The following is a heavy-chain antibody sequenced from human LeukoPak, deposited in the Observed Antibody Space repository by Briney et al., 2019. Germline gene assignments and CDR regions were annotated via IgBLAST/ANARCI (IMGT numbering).Heavy chain of an antibody. Sequence: PRGSLRLSCAASAFTLSNYWTGCDSQAPGKWLEWVANINQYGREIQYLDSVKGRFTISRDNAKNSLFLQMNSLRVEDTAVYYCARDYSGTCHFWGQGTLVSVSS. J-gene: IGHJ4*02. V-gene: IGHV3-7*01. D-gene: IGHD2-21*01. CDR3: ARDYSGTCHF. CDR1: AFTLSNYW. CDR2: INQYGREI.